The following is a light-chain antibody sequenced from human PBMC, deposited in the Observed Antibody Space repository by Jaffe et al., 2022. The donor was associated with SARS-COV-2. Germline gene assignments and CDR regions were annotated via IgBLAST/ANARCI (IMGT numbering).Light chain of an antibody. CDR2: EVN. V-gene: IGLV2-8*01. CDR3: SSYVGFDNFVV. Sequence: QSALTQPPSASGSPGQSVTISCTGTSSDVGGYNYVSWYQHHPGKAPKLMIYEVNKRPSGVPGRFSGSKSGNTASLTVSGLQAEDEADYYCSSYVGFDNFVVFGGGTKLTVL. CDR1: SSDVGGYNY. J-gene: IGLJ3*02.